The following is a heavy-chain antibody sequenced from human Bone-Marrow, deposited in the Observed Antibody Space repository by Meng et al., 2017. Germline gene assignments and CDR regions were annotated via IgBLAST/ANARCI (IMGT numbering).Heavy chain of an antibody. Sequence: GESLKISCKGSGYSFTSYWIGWVRQMPGKGLEWMGIIYPGDSDTRYSPSFQGQVTISADKSISTAYLQWSSLKASDTAMYYCARSVSIYGDYDHYGMDVWGQGTTVTVSS. D-gene: IGHD4-17*01. V-gene: IGHV5-51*01. CDR3: ARSVSIYGDYDHYGMDV. CDR2: IYPGDSDT. J-gene: IGHJ6*02. CDR1: GYSFTSYW.